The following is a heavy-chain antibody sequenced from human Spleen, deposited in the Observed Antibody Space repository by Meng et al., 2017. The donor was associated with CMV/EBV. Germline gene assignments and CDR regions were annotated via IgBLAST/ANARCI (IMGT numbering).Heavy chain of an antibody. CDR1: GFSFTTYT. CDR3: ARALGGYLYGMDV. J-gene: IGHJ6*02. D-gene: IGHD3-16*01. V-gene: IGHV3-21*01. Sequence: GESLKISCAASGFSFTTYTINWVRQAPGKGLEWLSSISGSSTYIYYADSMRGRFTTSRDNAKSSPYLQMNSLRAEDTAVYFCARALGGYLYGMDVWGQGTTVTVSS. CDR2: ISGSSTYI.